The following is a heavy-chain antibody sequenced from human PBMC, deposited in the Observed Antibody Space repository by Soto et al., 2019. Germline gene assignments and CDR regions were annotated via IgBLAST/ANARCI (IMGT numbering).Heavy chain of an antibody. V-gene: IGHV3-23*01. Sequence: GGSLRLSCSAPGFPFSNYAMSWVRQAPGKGLEWVSAIGRSGGRPYYADSERGRFTVSRDNSKHTLYLQMNSLRAEDTAVYYCARVWELQHPLGYWGQGTLGTGSS. D-gene: IGHD1-7*01. CDR2: IGRSGGRP. CDR1: GFPFSNYA. J-gene: IGHJ4*02. CDR3: ARVWELQHPLGY.